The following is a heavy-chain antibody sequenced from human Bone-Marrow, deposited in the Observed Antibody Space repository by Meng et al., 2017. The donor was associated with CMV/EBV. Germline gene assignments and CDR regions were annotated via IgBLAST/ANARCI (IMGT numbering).Heavy chain of an antibody. D-gene: IGHD2-2*02. CDR1: GYTFTSYA. J-gene: IGHJ4*02. CDR2: INPNSGGT. Sequence: ASVKVSCKASGYTFTSYAMNWVRQAPGQGLEWMGWINPNSGGTNYAQKFQGRVTMTRDTSISTAYMELSRLRSDDTAVYYCARDYCSSTSCYSEFDYWGQGTLVTVSS. V-gene: IGHV1-2*02. CDR3: ARDYCSSTSCYSEFDY.